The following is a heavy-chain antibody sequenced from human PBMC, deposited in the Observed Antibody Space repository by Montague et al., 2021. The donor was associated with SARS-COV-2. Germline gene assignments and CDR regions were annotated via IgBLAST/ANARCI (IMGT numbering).Heavy chain of an antibody. D-gene: IGHD3-10*01. J-gene: IGHJ5*02. V-gene: IGHV4-59*11. Sequence: SETLSLTCSVSGDSISNHYWSWIRQPPGKGLEWIGYISDRGNTKYDTSLKSPVTISADTPKNQFSLRLSSVTAADTAVYYCARSTATFGESHNWFAPWGQGTLVIVSS. CDR3: ARSTATFGESHNWFAP. CDR1: GDSISNHY. CDR2: ISDRGNT.